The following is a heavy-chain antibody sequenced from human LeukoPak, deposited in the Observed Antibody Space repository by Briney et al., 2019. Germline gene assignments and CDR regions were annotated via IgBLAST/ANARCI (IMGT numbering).Heavy chain of an antibody. J-gene: IGHJ5*02. CDR1: DGSISSSSYY. CDR2: ISYSGST. V-gene: IGHV4-39*01. CDR3: ARHIASIFGVLKP. Sequence: SETLSLTCNVSDGSISSSSYYWGWIRQPPGKGLEWIGSISYSGSTYYNSSLKSRVTISVDTSKNQFSLKLSSVTAADTAVYYCARHIASIFGVLKPWGQGTLVTVSS. D-gene: IGHD3-3*01.